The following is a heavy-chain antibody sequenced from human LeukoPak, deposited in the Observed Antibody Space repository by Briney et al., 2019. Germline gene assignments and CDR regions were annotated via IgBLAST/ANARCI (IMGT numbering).Heavy chain of an antibody. CDR1: GGSISSGSYY. V-gene: IGHV4-61*02. D-gene: IGHD2/OR15-2a*01. CDR2: IFSSGST. CDR3: ARDSEAPFPNWYFYL. Sequence: SETLSLTCTVSGGSISSGSYYWSWIRQPAGKGLEWIGRIFSSGSTNYNPSQKSPVTISVDTSKNQFSLKRSSVAAADTAVYYCARDSEAPFPNWYFYLWGRGTLVTVSS. J-gene: IGHJ2*01.